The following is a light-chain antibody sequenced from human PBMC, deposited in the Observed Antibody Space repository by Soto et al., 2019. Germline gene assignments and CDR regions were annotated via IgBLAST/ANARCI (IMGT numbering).Light chain of an antibody. CDR2: EVV. CDR3: SSYTSSSTSLYV. Sequence: QSALTQPPSASGSPGQSVTISCTGTKNDIGVYDFVSWYQHHPGKAPRLIIYEVVQRPSGVSNRFSGSKSGNTASLTISGLQAEDEADYYCSSYTSSSTSLYVFGTGTKVTVL. J-gene: IGLJ1*01. V-gene: IGLV2-14*01. CDR1: KNDIGVYDF.